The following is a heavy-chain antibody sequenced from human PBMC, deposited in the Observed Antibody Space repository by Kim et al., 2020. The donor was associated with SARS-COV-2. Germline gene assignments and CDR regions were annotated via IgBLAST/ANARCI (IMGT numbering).Heavy chain of an antibody. CDR1: GFTFSDYY. CDR2: ISSSGSTI. J-gene: IGHJ6*02. V-gene: IGHV3-11*04. D-gene: IGHD3-9*01. CDR3: ARGIDVLRDFDWLLDYGMDV. Sequence: GGSLRLSCAASGFTFSDYYMSWIRQAPGKGLEWVSYISSSGSTIYYADSVKGRFTISRDNAKNSLYLQMNSLRAEDTAVYYCARGIDVLRDFDWLLDYGMDVWGQGTTVTVSS.